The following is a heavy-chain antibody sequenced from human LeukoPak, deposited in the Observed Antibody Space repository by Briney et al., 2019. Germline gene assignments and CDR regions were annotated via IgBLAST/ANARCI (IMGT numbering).Heavy chain of an antibody. D-gene: IGHD3-22*01. V-gene: IGHV3-30*07. J-gene: IGHJ6*02. CDR2: ISFDGSHQ. Sequence: GGSLRLSCSASGFVFSDYPLHWIRQSPGKGPEWVAVISFDGSHQYYADSVKGRFTISRDNAKNSLYLQMNSLRAEDTAVYYCARGKTMNYGMDVWGQGTTVTVSS. CDR1: GFVFSDYP. CDR3: ARGKTMNYGMDV.